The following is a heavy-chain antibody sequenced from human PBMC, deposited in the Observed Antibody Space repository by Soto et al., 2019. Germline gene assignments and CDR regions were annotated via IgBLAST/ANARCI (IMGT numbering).Heavy chain of an antibody. CDR2: IYYSGST. CDR3: TRDTPWLAEGTYYFDY. V-gene: IGHV4-59*12. J-gene: IGHJ4*02. CDR1: GGSISSYY. D-gene: IGHD6-19*01. Sequence: SETLSLTCTVSGGSISSYYWSWIRQPPGKGLEWIGYIYYSGSTYYNPSLKSRVTISVDTSKNQFSLQLNSVTAADTAVYYCTRDTPWLAEGTYYFDYWGQGTLVTVSS.